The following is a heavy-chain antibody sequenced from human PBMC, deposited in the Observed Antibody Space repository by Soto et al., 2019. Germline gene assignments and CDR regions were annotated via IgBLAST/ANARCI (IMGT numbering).Heavy chain of an antibody. CDR3: ARAPPYDYYYYGMDV. Sequence: SETLSLTCTVSGGSISSYYWSWIRQPPGKGLEWIGYIYYSGSTNYNPSLKSRVTISVDTSKNQFSLKLSSVTAADTAVYYCARAPPYDYYYYGMDVWGQGTTVTVSS. J-gene: IGHJ6*02. CDR1: GGSISSYY. V-gene: IGHV4-59*01. CDR2: IYYSGST.